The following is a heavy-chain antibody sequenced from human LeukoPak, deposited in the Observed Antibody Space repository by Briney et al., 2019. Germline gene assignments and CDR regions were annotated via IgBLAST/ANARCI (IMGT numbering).Heavy chain of an antibody. CDR1: GGSFRGSSHF. D-gene: IGHD4-17*01. CDR3: ARHVYVEYGPGDY. V-gene: IGHV4-39*01. CDR2: IRNSGET. Sequence: SETLSLTCTVAGGSFRGSSHFWGWLRQPPGSGLEWIGSIRNSGETYYSPPLKSRVTIFVDTSKNQFSLKLSSVTDADTAVYYCARHVYVEYGPGDYWGQGILVTVSS. J-gene: IGHJ4*02.